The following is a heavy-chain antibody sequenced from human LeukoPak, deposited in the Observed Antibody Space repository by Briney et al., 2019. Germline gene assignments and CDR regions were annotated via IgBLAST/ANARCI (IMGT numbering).Heavy chain of an antibody. V-gene: IGHV1-2*02. Sequence: ASVKVSCKASGYTFTGYYMHWVRQAPGQGLEWMGWINPNSGGTNYAQKFQGRVTMTRDTSISTAYMELSRLRSDDTAVYYCARHWAAAGNYWFDPWGQGTLVTVSS. CDR2: INPNSGGT. J-gene: IGHJ5*02. CDR3: ARHWAAAGNYWFDP. D-gene: IGHD6-13*01. CDR1: GYTFTGYY.